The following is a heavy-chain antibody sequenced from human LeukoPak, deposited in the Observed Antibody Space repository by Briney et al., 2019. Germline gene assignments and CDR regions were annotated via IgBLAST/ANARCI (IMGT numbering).Heavy chain of an antibody. J-gene: IGHJ6*02. CDR3: ARYTPMVAMDV. D-gene: IGHD3-10*01. CDR1: GRSISSYY. Sequence: SATLSLTCTVSGRSISSYYWSWIRQPPGKGLEWNGYIYYSGSTNYNPSLKSRVTISVDTPKHQFSLKLSSVTAADTAVYYCARYTPMVAMDVWGQGTTVTVSS. V-gene: IGHV4-59*01. CDR2: IYYSGST.